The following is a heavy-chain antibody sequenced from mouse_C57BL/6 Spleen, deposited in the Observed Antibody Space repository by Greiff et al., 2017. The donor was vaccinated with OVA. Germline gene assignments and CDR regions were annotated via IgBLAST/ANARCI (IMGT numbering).Heavy chain of an antibody. CDR2: IYPGDGDT. CDR1: GYAFSSYW. J-gene: IGHJ3*01. D-gene: IGHD2-4*01. V-gene: IGHV1-80*01. Sequence: QVQLQQSGAELVKPGASVKLSCKASGYAFSSYWMNWVKQRPGQGLEWIGQIYPGDGDTNYNGKFKGKATLTADKSSSTAYMQLSSLTSEDSAVYFCASPYDCDGFAYWGQGTLVTVSA. CDR3: ASPYDCDGFAY.